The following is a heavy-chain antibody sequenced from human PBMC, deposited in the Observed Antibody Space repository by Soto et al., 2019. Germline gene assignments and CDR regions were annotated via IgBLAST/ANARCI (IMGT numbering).Heavy chain of an antibody. CDR3: TRHGGSGNYYTIDQ. J-gene: IGHJ4*02. CDR2: IYPDDSDT. Sequence: GESLKISCKGSGYVFTTYWIGWVRQMPGKGLEWMGIIYPDDSDTKYSPSFQGQVTISADRSITTAYLQWSSLKASDTAMYYCTRHGGSGNYYTIDQWGQGTLVTVSS. D-gene: IGHD3-10*01. CDR1: GYVFTTYW. V-gene: IGHV5-51*01.